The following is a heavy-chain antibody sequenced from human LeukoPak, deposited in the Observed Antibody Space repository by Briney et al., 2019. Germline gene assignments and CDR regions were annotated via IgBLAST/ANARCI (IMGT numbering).Heavy chain of an antibody. V-gene: IGHV4-4*07. CDR1: GGSISSYY. Sequence: PSETLSLTCTVSGGSISSYYWSWTRQPAGKGLEWIGRKYTSGSTNYNPSLKSRVTISVDKSKNQFSLKLSSVTAADTAVYYCAREKTYYYDSSGYYQRNYFDYWGQGTLVTVSS. CDR2: KYTSGST. D-gene: IGHD3-22*01. J-gene: IGHJ4*02. CDR3: AREKTYYYDSSGYYQRNYFDY.